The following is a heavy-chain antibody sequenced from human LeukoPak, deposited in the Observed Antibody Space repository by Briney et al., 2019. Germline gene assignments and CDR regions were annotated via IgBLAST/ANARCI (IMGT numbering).Heavy chain of an antibody. J-gene: IGHJ4*02. CDR2: ISHSGST. CDR3: AGHHPRNTVDF. CDR1: GGSISSYY. V-gene: IGHV4-59*08. Sequence: SETLSLTCTVSGGSISSYYWSWIRQPPGKGLEWIGYISHSGSTNYSPSLKSRVTISLDTSKNQFSLKLSSVTAADTAVYYCAGHHPRNTVDFWGQGTLATVSS. D-gene: IGHD2-8*02.